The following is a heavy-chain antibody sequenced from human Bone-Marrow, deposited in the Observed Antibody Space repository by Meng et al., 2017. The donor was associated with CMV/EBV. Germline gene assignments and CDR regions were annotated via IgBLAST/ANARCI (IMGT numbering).Heavy chain of an antibody. J-gene: IGHJ5*02. V-gene: IGHV2-26*01. CDR3: ARIRRPKYYDILTGYPTRAFYP. CDR1: GFSLSNARMG. CDR2: IFSNDEK. Sequence: SGPTQVKPTETLTLTCTVSGFSLSNARMGVSWIRQPPGKALEWLAHIFSNDEKSYSTSLKSRLTISKDTSKSQVVLTMTNMDPVDTATYYCARIRRPKYYDILTGYPTRAFYPWGQGTLVTVSS. D-gene: IGHD3-9*01.